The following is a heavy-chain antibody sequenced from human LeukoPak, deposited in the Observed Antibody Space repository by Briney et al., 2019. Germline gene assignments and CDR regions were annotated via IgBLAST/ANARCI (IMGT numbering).Heavy chain of an antibody. CDR3: WIAARPTDY. D-gene: IGHD6-6*01. J-gene: IGHJ4*02. Sequence: GGSLRLSCAASGFTFSGSAMHWVRQASGKGLEWVGRIRSKANSYATAYAASVKGRFTISRDDSKNTAYLQMNSLKTEDTAVYYCWIAARPTDYWGQGTLVTVSS. CDR2: IRSKANSYAT. V-gene: IGHV3-73*01. CDR1: GFTFSGSA.